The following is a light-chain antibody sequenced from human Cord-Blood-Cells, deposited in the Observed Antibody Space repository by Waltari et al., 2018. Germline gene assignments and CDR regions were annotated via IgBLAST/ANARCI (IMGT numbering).Light chain of an antibody. V-gene: IGLV3-1*01. J-gene: IGLJ1*01. CDR2: RDS. CDR3: QAWDSSTYV. Sequence: SYELTQPPSVSVSPGQTASITCSGDNLGDKYACWYQQKPGQSPVLVIYRDSKRRSGIPERFSGSNSGNTATLTISGTQAMDEADYYCQAWDSSTYVFGTGTKVTVL. CDR1: NLGDKY.